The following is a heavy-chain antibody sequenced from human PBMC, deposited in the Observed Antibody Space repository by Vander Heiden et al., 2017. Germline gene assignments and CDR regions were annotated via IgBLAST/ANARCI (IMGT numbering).Heavy chain of an antibody. CDR3: ARALDTTRSRVYWYFDL. CDR1: GYTFTRYY. J-gene: IGHJ2*01. V-gene: IGHV1-46*03. CDR2: ITPRGGST. D-gene: IGHD5-18*01. Sequence: QVQLVQSGAEVNKPGASVKVSCKASGYTFTRYYMHWVRQPPGQGLEWMGIITPRGGSTSYAQKFQGRVTMTRDTSTSTVYMELSSLRSEDTAVYYCARALDTTRSRVYWYFDLWGRGTLVTVSS.